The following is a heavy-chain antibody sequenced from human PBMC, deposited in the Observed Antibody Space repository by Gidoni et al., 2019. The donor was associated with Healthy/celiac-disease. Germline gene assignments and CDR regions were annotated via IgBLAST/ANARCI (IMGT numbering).Heavy chain of an antibody. V-gene: IGHV3-21*01. CDR1: GFTFSSYS. D-gene: IGHD2-15*01. Sequence: EVQLVVSGGGLVKPGGSLRLSCAASGFTFSSYSMNWVRQAPGKGLEWVSSISSSSSYIYYADSVKGRFTISRDNAKNSLYLQMNSLRAEDTAVYYCARDRYCSGGSCYYYGMDVWGQGTTVTVSS. CDR2: ISSSSSYI. J-gene: IGHJ6*02. CDR3: ARDRYCSGGSCYYYGMDV.